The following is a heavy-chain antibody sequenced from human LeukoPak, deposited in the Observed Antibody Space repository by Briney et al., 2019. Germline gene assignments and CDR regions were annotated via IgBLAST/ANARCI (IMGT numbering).Heavy chain of an antibody. CDR1: GFTFSSYA. CDR3: VKVGVYGSGSYPLYYFDY. Sequence: GGSLRLSCSASGFTFSSYAMYWVRQAPGKGLEYVSGISSNGGTTYYADSVKGRFAISRDNSKNTLYLQMSSLRAEDTAVYYCVKVGVYGSGSYPLYYFDYWGQGTVVTVSS. V-gene: IGHV3-64D*06. D-gene: IGHD3-10*01. J-gene: IGHJ4*02. CDR2: ISSNGGTT.